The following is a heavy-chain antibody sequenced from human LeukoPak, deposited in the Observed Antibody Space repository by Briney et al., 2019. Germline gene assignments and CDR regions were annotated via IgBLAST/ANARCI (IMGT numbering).Heavy chain of an antibody. J-gene: IGHJ4*02. D-gene: IGHD2-15*01. CDR2: INPIFGTT. V-gene: IGHV1-69*06. CDR1: GDTFSSYA. Sequence: SVKVSCKASGDTFSSYAISWVRQAPGQGLERMGGINPIFGTTNYAQKFQGRVTITADISTSTAYMELSSLRSEDTAVYYCARYGETLGYCSGGSCYQDYWGQGTLVTVSS. CDR3: ARYGETLGYCSGGSCYQDY.